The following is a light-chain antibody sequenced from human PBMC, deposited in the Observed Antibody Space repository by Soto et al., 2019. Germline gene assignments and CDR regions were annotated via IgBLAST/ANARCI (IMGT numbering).Light chain of an antibody. J-gene: IGLJ3*02. CDR2: EVS. CDR3: CSYASSITWV. Sequence: QSALTQPASVSGSPGQSITISCTGTSSDVGSYNLVSWYQQHPGKAPKLMIYEVSKRPSGVSNRFSGSKSGNTASLTISGLQAEDEADYYCCSYASSITWVFGGGTQLTVL. V-gene: IGLV2-23*02. CDR1: SSDVGSYNL.